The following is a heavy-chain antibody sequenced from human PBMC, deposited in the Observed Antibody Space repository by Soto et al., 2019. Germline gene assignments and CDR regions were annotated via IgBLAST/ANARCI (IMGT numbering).Heavy chain of an antibody. Sequence: SETLSLTCAVYGGSFSGYYWSWIRQPPGKRLEWIGEINHSGSTNYNPSLKSRVTISVDTSKNQFSLKLSSVTAADTSVYYCARAADYYGSGSKGTYNWFDPWGQGTLVT. CDR1: GGSFSGYY. V-gene: IGHV4-34*01. D-gene: IGHD3-10*01. J-gene: IGHJ5*02. CDR2: INHSGST. CDR3: ARAADYYGSGSKGTYNWFDP.